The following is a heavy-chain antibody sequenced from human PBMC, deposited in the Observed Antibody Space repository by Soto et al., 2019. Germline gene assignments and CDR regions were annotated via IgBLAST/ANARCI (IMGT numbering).Heavy chain of an antibody. D-gene: IGHD5-12*01. J-gene: IGHJ4*02. CDR3: ARENVGRDGYNLVD. Sequence: ASVKVSCKASGYTFNTYFIHWVRQAPGQGLEWVGIINPSSDTTNYAQKFQGRVTITADESTSTAYMELSSLRSEDTAVYYCARENVGRDGYNLVDWGQGTLVTVSS. CDR1: GYTFNTYF. V-gene: IGHV1-46*02. CDR2: INPSSDTT.